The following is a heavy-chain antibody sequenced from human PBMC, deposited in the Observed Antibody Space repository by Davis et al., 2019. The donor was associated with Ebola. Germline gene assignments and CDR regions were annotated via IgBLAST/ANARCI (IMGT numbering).Heavy chain of an antibody. CDR1: GGTFSSYT. D-gene: IGHD2-21*01. V-gene: IGHV1-46*01. J-gene: IGHJ4*02. CDR2: INPNNGNT. CDR3: MREGDGY. Sequence: ASVKVSCKASGGTFSSYTISWVRQAPGQGLEWMGIINPNNGNTSYAQNFQGRVTMTSDTSTSTVYMELSSLKSEDTAIFYCMREGDGYWGQGTLVIVSS.